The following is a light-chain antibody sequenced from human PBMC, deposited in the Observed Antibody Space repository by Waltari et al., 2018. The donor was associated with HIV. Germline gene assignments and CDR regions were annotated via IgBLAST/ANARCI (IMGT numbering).Light chain of an antibody. V-gene: IGKV2-30*01. CDR1: PSLVYKDVDIY. J-gene: IGKJ4*01. CDR2: KVS. Sequence: DVVMTQSPLSLSVTVGQPASISCRSSPSLVYKDVDIYLNWVQQRPGQSPRRLIYKVSTRDYGVPERFSGSGSGTDFTLKISRVEAEDVGVYYCMQGNNWPVTFGGGTKVEMK. CDR3: MQGNNWPVT.